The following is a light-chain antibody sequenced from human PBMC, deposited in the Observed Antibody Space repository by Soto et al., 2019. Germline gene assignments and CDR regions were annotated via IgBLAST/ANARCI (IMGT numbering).Light chain of an antibody. CDR2: DTS. Sequence: EIVLTQSPATLSLSPGERATLSCRASQSVSNQLGWYQQKPGQAPRLLSFDTSNRATGIPARFSGSGSGTDFTLTISSLEPEDFAVYYCQQRLSWPITFGQGTRLEIK. J-gene: IGKJ5*01. CDR3: QQRLSWPIT. V-gene: IGKV3-11*01. CDR1: QSVSNQ.